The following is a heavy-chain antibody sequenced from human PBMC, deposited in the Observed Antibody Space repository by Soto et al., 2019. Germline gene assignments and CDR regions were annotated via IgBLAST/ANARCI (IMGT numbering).Heavy chain of an antibody. Sequence: SETLSLTCAVYGGSFGGYYWSWIRQPPGKWLEWIGEINHSGSTNYNPSLKSRVTISVDTSKNQFSLKLSSVTAADTAVYYCARGQYYGSGSDYKRARGFDYWGQGXLVTVYS. CDR3: ARGQYYGSGSDYKRARGFDY. CDR1: GGSFGGYY. CDR2: INHSGST. J-gene: IGHJ4*02. V-gene: IGHV4-34*01. D-gene: IGHD3-10*01.